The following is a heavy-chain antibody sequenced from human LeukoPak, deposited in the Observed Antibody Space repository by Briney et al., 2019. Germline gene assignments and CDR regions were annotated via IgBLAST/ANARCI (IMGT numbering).Heavy chain of an antibody. D-gene: IGHD2-21*02. CDR2: IYYSGST. Sequence: PSETLSLTCTVSGGSISSSSSYWGWIRQPPGKGLEWIGSIYYSGSTYYSPSLKSRVTISVDTSNNQFSLKLSSVTAADTAVYYCARHPAFDGDSSPSNYGMDVWGQGTTVTVS. CDR1: GGSISSSSSY. V-gene: IGHV4-39*01. CDR3: ARHPAFDGDSSPSNYGMDV. J-gene: IGHJ6*02.